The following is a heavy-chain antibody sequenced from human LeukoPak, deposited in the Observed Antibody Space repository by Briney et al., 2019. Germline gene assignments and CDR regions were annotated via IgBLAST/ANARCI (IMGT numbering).Heavy chain of an antibody. V-gene: IGHV3-48*03. CDR3: ARGDQDYYDSAQDY. Sequence: GGSLRLSCAASGFTFSSYEMNWVRQAPGKGLEWVPSISSSGSTIYYADSVKGRFTISRDNAKNSLYLQMNSLRAEDTAVYYCARGDQDYYDSAQDYWGQGTLVTVSS. CDR2: ISSSGSTI. CDR1: GFTFSSYE. D-gene: IGHD3-22*01. J-gene: IGHJ4*02.